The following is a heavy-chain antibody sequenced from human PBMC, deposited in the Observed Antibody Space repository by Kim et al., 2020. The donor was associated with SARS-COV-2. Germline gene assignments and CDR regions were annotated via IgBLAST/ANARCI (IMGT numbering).Heavy chain of an antibody. J-gene: IGHJ4*02. V-gene: IGHV4-34*01. CDR3: ARVPTDYDFWSGRHPFDY. CDR1: GGSFSGYY. D-gene: IGHD3-3*01. Sequence: SETLSLTCAVYGGSFSGYYWCWIRQPPGKGLELIGEINHSGSTNYNPSLKSRVTISVDTSKNQFSLKLSSVTAADTAVYYCARVPTDYDFWSGRHPFDYWGQGTLVTVSS. CDR2: INHSGST.